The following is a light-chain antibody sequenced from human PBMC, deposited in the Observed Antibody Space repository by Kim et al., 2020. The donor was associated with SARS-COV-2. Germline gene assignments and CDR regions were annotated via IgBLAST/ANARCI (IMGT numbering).Light chain of an antibody. J-gene: IGLJ1*01. Sequence: RVYIACIGSSLNSGAGYDGAWYQHLPGTAPNPLVYGNSNRPSGVPDRFSGSKSGTSASLAITGLQAEDEADYYCQSYDSSLSGYVFGTGTKVTVL. CDR1: SLNSGAGYD. V-gene: IGLV1-40*01. CDR2: GNS. CDR3: QSYDSSLSGYV.